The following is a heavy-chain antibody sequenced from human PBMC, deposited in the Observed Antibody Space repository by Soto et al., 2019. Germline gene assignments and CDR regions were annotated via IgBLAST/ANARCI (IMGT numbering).Heavy chain of an antibody. V-gene: IGHV3-64D*06. CDR1: RFTFSDNA. CDR2: ITYNAGTP. CDR3: VKDLDRDYDFWSASSYDYYYGMDV. Sequence: PGGSLRLSCSASRFTFSDNAMHWVRQPPGKELEHLSAITYNAGTPYYADSLKGRFTISRGNSKNTLYPDMGNLRADDTAVYYCVKDLDRDYDFWSASSYDYYYGMDVWGQGTTVTAP. J-gene: IGHJ6*02. D-gene: IGHD3-3*01.